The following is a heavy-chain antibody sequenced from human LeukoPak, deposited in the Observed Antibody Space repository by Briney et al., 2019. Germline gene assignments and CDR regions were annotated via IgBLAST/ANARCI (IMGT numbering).Heavy chain of an antibody. CDR3: ASHQKKGGGFDP. CDR1: GGSISSYC. CDR2: IYYSGST. J-gene: IGHJ5*02. V-gene: IGHV4-59*08. D-gene: IGHD1-26*01. Sequence: SETLSLTCTVSGGSISSYCWSWIRQPPGKGLEWIGYIYYSGSTNYNPSLKSRVTISVDTSKNQFSLKLSSVTAADSAVYYCASHQKKGGGFDPWGQGTLVTVSS.